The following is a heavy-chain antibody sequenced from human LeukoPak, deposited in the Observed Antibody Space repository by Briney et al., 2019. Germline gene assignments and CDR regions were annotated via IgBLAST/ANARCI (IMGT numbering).Heavy chain of an antibody. V-gene: IGHV3-53*01. J-gene: IGHJ6*02. D-gene: IGHD3-16*01. CDR2: IYSGGST. CDR1: GFTFSYYY. CDR3: ARDVLRDSYYGMDV. Sequence: GGSLRLSCAASGFTFSYYYMSWVRQAPGKGLEWVSVIYSGGSTYYADSMKGRFTISRDNSKNTLYLQMNSLRAGDTAVYYCARDVLRDSYYGMDVWGQGTTVTVSS.